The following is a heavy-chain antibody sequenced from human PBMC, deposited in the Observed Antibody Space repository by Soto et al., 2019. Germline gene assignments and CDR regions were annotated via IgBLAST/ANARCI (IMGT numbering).Heavy chain of an antibody. CDR2: IVSEGTDT. J-gene: IGHJ4*02. CDR1: GFSFNYFW. V-gene: IGHV3-74*03. Sequence: RLSSEASGFSFNYFWMHWVRQAPGEGPVWVSRIVSEGTDTKYSDSVKGRFTISRDNAKNTVYLQMNNLRVEDTGVYYCARELNWGRDYCGQGTGVTVAS. D-gene: IGHD7-27*01. CDR3: ARELNWGRDY.